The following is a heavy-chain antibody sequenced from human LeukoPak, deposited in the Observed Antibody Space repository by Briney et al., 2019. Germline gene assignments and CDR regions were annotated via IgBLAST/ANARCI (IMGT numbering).Heavy chain of an antibody. V-gene: IGHV5-51*01. Sequence: GESLKISCKGSGYSFTSYWIGWVRQMPGKGLEWMGIIYPGDSDTRYSPSFQGQVTTSADKSISTAYLQWSSLKASDTAMYYCARATLGYYYDSSGPLDYWGQGTLVTVSS. CDR2: IYPGDSDT. CDR1: GYSFTSYW. D-gene: IGHD3-22*01. J-gene: IGHJ4*02. CDR3: ARATLGYYYDSSGPLDY.